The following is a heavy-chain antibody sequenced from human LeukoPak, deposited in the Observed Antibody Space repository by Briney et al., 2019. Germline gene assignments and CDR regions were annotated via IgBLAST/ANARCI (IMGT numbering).Heavy chain of an antibody. CDR3: AKVQEMGTILPPFHY. CDR2: ISGSGGVT. J-gene: IGHJ4*02. Sequence: PGGSLRLSCAASGFTFSNYAMSWVRQAPGKGLEWVSAISGSGGVTYYADSVRGRFTISRDNSKNTLYLLVNSLRAADTAVYYCAKVQEMGTILPPFHYWGQGTLVTVSS. V-gene: IGHV3-23*01. CDR1: GFTFSNYA. D-gene: IGHD5-24*01.